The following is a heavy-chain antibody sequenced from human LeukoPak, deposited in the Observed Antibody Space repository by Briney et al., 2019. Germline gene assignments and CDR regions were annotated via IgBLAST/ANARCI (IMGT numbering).Heavy chain of an antibody. J-gene: IGHJ4*02. CDR1: GYTFTGYC. Sequence: GASVKVSCKASGYTFTGYCMHWVRQTPGQGLEWMGWINTNNGGTNYAQKFQGRVTMTRDTSFSTAYMELNRLRSDDTAVYYCARDRSGDFDYWGQGTLVTVSS. CDR2: INTNNGGT. D-gene: IGHD7-27*01. CDR3: ARDRSGDFDY. V-gene: IGHV1-2*02.